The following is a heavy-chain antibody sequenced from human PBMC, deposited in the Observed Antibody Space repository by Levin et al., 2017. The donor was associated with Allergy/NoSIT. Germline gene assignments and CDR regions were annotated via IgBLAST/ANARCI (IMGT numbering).Heavy chain of an antibody. CDR2: IRANGDST. Sequence: GGSLRLSCAASEFPSSNYAMSWVRQAPGKGLEWVSTIRANGDSTYYADSVEGRFTLSRDSSKNTLYLQMNSLRAEDTAVYYCSKAFGNSYGYWDYWGQGTLVTVSS. D-gene: IGHD5-18*01. CDR3: SKAFGNSYGYWDY. J-gene: IGHJ4*02. CDR1: EFPSSNYA. V-gene: IGHV3-23*01.